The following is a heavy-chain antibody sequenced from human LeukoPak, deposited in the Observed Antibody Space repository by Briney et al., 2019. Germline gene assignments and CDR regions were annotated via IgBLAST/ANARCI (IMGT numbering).Heavy chain of an antibody. CDR1: GFTFNNYG. J-gene: IGHJ6*03. CDR2: ISGNGANT. Sequence: PGGTLRLSCAASGFTFNNYGMSWVRQAPGKGLEWVAAISGNGANTFYADSVQGRFTISRDNSKNTLYLQMNSLRAEDTAVYYCAKESWLHSSSWYRYYYYYMDVWGKGTTVTVSS. V-gene: IGHV3-23*01. D-gene: IGHD6-13*01. CDR3: AKESWLHSSSWYRYYYYYMDV.